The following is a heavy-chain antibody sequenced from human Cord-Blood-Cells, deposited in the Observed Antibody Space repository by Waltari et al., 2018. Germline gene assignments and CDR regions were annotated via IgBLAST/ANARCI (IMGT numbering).Heavy chain of an antibody. CDR3: AYFMAARSYYFDY. CDR2: INHSGST. CDR1: GGSFSGYY. J-gene: IGHJ4*02. Sequence: QVQLQQWGAGLLKPSETLSLTCAVYGGSFSGYYWSWIRQPPGKGLEWIGEINHSGSTNYNPSLKSRVTISVDTSKNQFSLKLSSVTAADTAVYYCAYFMAARSYYFDYWGQGTLVTVSS. V-gene: IGHV4-34*01. D-gene: IGHD6-6*01.